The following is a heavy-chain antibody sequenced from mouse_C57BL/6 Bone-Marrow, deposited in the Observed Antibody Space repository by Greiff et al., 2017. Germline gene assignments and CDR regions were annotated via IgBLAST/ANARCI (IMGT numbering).Heavy chain of an antibody. J-gene: IGHJ1*03. D-gene: IGHD2-4*01. Sequence: DVKLQESGPGLVKPSQSLSLTCSVTGYSITSGYYWNWIRQFPGNKLECMGYIRYDGSNNYNPSLKNRISITRDTSKNQFFRKLNSVTTEDTATYYCAREPLRQDWYFDVWGTGTTVTVSS. CDR3: AREPLRQDWYFDV. V-gene: IGHV3-6*01. CDR2: IRYDGSN. CDR1: GYSITSGYY.